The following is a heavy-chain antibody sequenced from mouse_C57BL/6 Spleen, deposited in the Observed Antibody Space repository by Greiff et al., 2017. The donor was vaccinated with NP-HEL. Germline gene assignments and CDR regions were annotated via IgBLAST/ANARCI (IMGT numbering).Heavy chain of an antibody. CDR3: ARSGTTVVEKDY. V-gene: IGHV1-81*01. CDR2: IYPRSGNT. Sequence: VQLQQSGAELARPGASVKLSCKASGYTFTSYGISWVKQRTGQGLEWIGEIYPRSGNTYYNEKFKGKATLTADKSSSTAYMELRSLTSEDSAVYFCARSGTTVVEKDYWGQGTTLTVSS. CDR1: GYTFTSYG. D-gene: IGHD1-1*01. J-gene: IGHJ2*01.